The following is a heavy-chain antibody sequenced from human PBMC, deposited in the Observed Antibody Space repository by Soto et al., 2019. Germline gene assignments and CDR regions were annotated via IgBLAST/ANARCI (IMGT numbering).Heavy chain of an antibody. D-gene: IGHD6-19*01. J-gene: IGHJ3*02. Sequence: RGSLRLSCAASGFTFSSYAMSWVRQAPGKGLEWVSAISGGGGRTSYADSVKGQFTISRDNSKNTLYLQMNSLRAEDTAIYYCANYYRSGWHDDAFDIWCQGPMVTVSS. CDR3: ANYYRSGWHDDAFDI. CDR1: GFTFSSYA. CDR2: ISGGGGRT. V-gene: IGHV3-23*01.